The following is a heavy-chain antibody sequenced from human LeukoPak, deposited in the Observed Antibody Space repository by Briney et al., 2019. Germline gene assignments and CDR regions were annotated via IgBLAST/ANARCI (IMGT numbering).Heavy chain of an antibody. Sequence: GGSLRLSCAASGFTFSSYAMHWVRQAPGKGLEYVSAISSNGGSTYYANSVKGRFTISRDNSKNTLYLQMGSLRAEDMAVYYCARVPGSRILYYMDVWGKGTTVTVSS. D-gene: IGHD2-15*01. CDR3: ARVPGSRILYYMDV. CDR2: ISSNGGST. CDR1: GFTFSSYA. V-gene: IGHV3-64*01. J-gene: IGHJ6*03.